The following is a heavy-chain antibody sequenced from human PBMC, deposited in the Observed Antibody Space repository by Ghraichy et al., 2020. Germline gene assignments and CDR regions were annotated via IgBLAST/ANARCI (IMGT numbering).Heavy chain of an antibody. Sequence: GGSLRLSCAASGFTFSSYSMNWVRQAPGKGLEWVSSISSSSSYIYYADSVKGRFTISRDNAKNSLYLQMNSLRAEDTAVYYCARGEHSSGWYPSSLDVWGKGTTVTVSS. CDR2: ISSSSSYI. V-gene: IGHV3-21*01. D-gene: IGHD6-19*01. CDR3: ARGEHSSGWYPSSLDV. J-gene: IGHJ6*04. CDR1: GFTFSSYS.